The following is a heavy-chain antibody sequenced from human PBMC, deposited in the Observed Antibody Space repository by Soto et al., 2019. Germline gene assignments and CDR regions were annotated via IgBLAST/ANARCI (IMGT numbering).Heavy chain of an antibody. CDR2: TYYRSKWYN. CDR3: ASLRRYDSSGYPNYYYGMDV. D-gene: IGHD3-22*01. CDR1: GDSVSSNSAA. Sequence: SPTLSLTCAISGDSVSSNSAAWNWIRQSPSRGLEWLGRTYYRSKWYNDYAVSVKSRITINPDTSKNQFSLQLNSVTPEDTAVYYCASLRRYDSSGYPNYYYGMDVWGQGTTVTVSS. V-gene: IGHV6-1*01. J-gene: IGHJ6*02.